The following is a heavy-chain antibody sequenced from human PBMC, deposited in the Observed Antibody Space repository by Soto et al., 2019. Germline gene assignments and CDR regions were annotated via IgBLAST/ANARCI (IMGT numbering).Heavy chain of an antibody. CDR2: INPSCCST. D-gene: IGHD3-3*01. J-gene: IGHJ6*02. V-gene: IGHV1-46*01. CDR1: GYTFTSYG. Sequence: ASVKVSCKASGYTFTSYGISWVRQAPGQGLEWMGIINPSCCSTSYAQKFQGRVTMTRDTSTSTVYMELSSLRSEDTAVYYCARDLSPYYDFWSGYSRLPDYYYYGMDVWGQGTTVTVSS. CDR3: ARDLSPYYDFWSGYSRLPDYYYYGMDV.